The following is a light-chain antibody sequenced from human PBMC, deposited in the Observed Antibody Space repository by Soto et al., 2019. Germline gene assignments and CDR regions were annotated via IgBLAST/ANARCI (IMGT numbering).Light chain of an antibody. J-gene: IGKJ3*01. CDR3: QQYGSSPPWFT. Sequence: EIVFTQSPGTLSLSPGERATLSCRASQSVSSSYLAWYQQKPGQAPRLLIYGASSRATGIPDRFSGSGSGTDFTLTISRLEPEDFAVYYCQQYGSSPPWFTFGPGTKVDIK. V-gene: IGKV3-20*01. CDR1: QSVSSSY. CDR2: GAS.